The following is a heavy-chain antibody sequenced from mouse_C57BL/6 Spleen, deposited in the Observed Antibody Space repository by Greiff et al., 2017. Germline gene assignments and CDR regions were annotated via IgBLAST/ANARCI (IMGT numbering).Heavy chain of an antibody. D-gene: IGHD1-1*01. CDR1: GYTFTSYW. CDR2: IDPSDSET. J-gene: IGHJ2*01. V-gene: IGHV1-52*01. CDR3: ARPGSSYYFDY. Sequence: QVQLKQPGAELVRPGSSVKLSCKASGYTFTSYWMHWVKQRPIQGLEWIVNIDPSDSETHYNQKFKDKATLTVDKSSSTAYMQLSSLTSEDSAVYYCARPGSSYYFDYWGQGTTLTVSS.